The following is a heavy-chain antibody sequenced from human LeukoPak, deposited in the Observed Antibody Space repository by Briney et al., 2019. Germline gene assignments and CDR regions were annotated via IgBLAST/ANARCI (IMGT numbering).Heavy chain of an antibody. J-gene: IGHJ4*02. V-gene: IGHV1-2*02. CDR2: INPNSGGT. Sequence: GASVKVSCKASGYTFTGYYMHCVRQAPGQGLEWMGWINPNSGGTNYAQKFQGRVTMTRDTSNSTAYMELSRLRSDDTAVYYCARGRPYYDILTGYPFDYWGQGTLVTVSS. D-gene: IGHD3-9*01. CDR1: GYTFTGYY. CDR3: ARGRPYYDILTGYPFDY.